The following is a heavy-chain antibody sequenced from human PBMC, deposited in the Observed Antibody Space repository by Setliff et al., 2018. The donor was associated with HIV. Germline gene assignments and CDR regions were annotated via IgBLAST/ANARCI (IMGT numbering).Heavy chain of an antibody. Sequence: PSETLSLTCTVSGGSISSGGYYWSWIRQHPGKGLEWIGYIYYSGSTDYNPSLKSRVTISVDPSKNQFSLKMNPVTAADTAVYYCARASYSYDSTGYLYWGQGTLVTVSS. CDR2: IYYSGST. D-gene: IGHD3-22*01. J-gene: IGHJ4*02. V-gene: IGHV4-31*03. CDR1: GGSISSGGYY. CDR3: ARASYSYDSTGYLY.